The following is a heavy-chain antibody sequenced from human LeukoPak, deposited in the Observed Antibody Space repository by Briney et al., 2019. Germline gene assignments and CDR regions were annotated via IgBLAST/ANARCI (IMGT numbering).Heavy chain of an antibody. J-gene: IGHJ4*02. CDR2: ISSSGSSI. D-gene: IGHD6-6*01. CDR1: GFTFSDYY. CDR3: ARVGSTSQGAEDY. Sequence: PGGSLRLSCAASGFTFSDYYMSWIRQAPGKGLEWVSYISSSGSSIYYADSVKGRFTISGDNAKNSLYLQMNSLRAEDTAVFYCARVGSTSQGAEDYWGQGTLVTVSS. V-gene: IGHV3-11*01.